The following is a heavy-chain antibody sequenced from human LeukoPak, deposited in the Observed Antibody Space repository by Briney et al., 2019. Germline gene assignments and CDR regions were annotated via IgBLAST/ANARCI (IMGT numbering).Heavy chain of an antibody. CDR1: GGSIGTLY. CDR3: AREKAEDFDY. Sequence: ETLSLTCIVSGGSIGTLYWNWIRQVPGKGLEWVSSIGSSSISIYYADSVKGRFTTSRDNAKSSLYLQMNSLRPDDTAVYFCAREKAEDFDYWGQGTLVTVSS. CDR2: IGSSSISI. V-gene: IGHV3-21*01. J-gene: IGHJ4*02. D-gene: IGHD1-14*01.